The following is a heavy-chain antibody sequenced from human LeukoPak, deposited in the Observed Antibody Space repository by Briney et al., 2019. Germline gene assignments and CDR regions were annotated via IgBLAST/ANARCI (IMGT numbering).Heavy chain of an antibody. CDR2: IWYEGTNE. CDR1: GLTFSNCA. J-gene: IGHJ4*02. Sequence: PGGSLRLSCAASGLTFSNCAMHWVRQAPGKGLEWVAVIWYEGTNEYYAEAVKGRFTISRDNSKNTLYLQMNSLRAEDSAVYYCARAIVGHTGDYWGQGTLVTVAS. CDR3: ARAIVGHTGDY. V-gene: IGHV3-33*01. D-gene: IGHD1-26*01.